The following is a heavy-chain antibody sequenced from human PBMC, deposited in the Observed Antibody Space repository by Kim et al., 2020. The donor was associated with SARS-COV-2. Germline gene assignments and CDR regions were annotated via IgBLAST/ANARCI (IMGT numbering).Heavy chain of an antibody. CDR3: ARAHSGGFYYYYGMDV. CDR2: ISSSSSYI. V-gene: IGHV3-21*01. Sequence: GGSLRLSCAASGFTFSSYSMNWVRQAPGKGLEWVSSISSSSSYIYYADSVKGRFTISRDNAKNSLYLQMNSLIAGDTAVYYCARAHSGGFYYYYGMDVWGQGTAVAVAS. D-gene: IGHD3-16*01. CDR1: GFTFSSYS. J-gene: IGHJ6*01.